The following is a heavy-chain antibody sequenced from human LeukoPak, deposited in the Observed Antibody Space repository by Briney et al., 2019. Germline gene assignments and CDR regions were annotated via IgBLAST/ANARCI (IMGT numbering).Heavy chain of an antibody. V-gene: IGHV3-53*01. CDR2: IYDDGTI. CDR1: GFSVSSNY. CDR3: AKNWGPGMAFYES. Sequence: PGGSLRLSCAASGFSVSSNYMSWVRQAPGKGLEWVSVIYDDGTIYYADSVKGRFTVSRDNSKNTMYLQMNSLRAEDTAVYYCAKNWGPGMAFYESWGQGTQVTVSS. D-gene: IGHD5-18*01. J-gene: IGHJ4*02.